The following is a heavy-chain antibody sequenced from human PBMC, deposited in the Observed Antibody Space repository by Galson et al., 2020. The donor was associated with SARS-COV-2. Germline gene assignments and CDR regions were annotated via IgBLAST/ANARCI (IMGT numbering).Heavy chain of an antibody. CDR2: IIPILGVA. CDR1: GGTFSSYA. V-gene: IGHV1-69*04. Sequence: SVKVSCKASGGTFSSYAISWVRQAPGQGLEWMGRIIPILGVANYAQKFQGRVTITADKSTSTAYMELSSLRSEDTAVYYCARGIVVVTATDGHHYYYYGMDVWGQGTTVTVSS. CDR3: ARGIVVVTATDGHHYYYYGMDV. D-gene: IGHD2-21*02. J-gene: IGHJ6*02.